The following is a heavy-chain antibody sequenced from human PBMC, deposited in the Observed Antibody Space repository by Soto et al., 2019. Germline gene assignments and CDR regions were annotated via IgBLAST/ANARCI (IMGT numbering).Heavy chain of an antibody. CDR1: GFTFSSYA. Sequence: GGSLRLSCAASGFTFSSYAMHWVRQAPGKGLEWVAVISYDGSNKYYADSVKGRFTISRDNSKNTLYLQMSSLRAEDTAVYYCARKNHQQPDSYYYYGMDVWGQGTTVTVSS. D-gene: IGHD6-13*01. J-gene: IGHJ6*02. CDR3: ARKNHQQPDSYYYYGMDV. CDR2: ISYDGSNK. V-gene: IGHV3-30-3*01.